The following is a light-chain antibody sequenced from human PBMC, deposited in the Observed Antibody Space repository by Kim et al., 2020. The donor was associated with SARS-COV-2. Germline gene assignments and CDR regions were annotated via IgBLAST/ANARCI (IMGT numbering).Light chain of an antibody. J-gene: IGKJ5*01. CDR2: EAS. CDR3: QQRGS. V-gene: IGKV3-11*01. CDR1: RGVTNY. Sequence: ATLSLSAGDRATVTRRASRGVTNYLDWYQQKPDQAPRVLIYEASERAAGIPARFSGSGSGTDFTLTISRLEPGDSAVYFCQQRGSFGQGTRLEIK.